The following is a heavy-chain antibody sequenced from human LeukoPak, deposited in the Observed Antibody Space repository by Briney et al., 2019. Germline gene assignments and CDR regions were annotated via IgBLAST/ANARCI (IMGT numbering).Heavy chain of an antibody. Sequence: PGRSLRLSCSASGFTFSSYGMHWVRQAPGKGLEWVAFIRYDGSNKYYADSVKGRFTISRDNSKNTLYLQMNSLRAEDTAVYYCAKDSVGIFGVVIDYWGQGTLVTVSS. CDR3: AKDSVGIFGVVIDY. CDR2: IRYDGSNK. J-gene: IGHJ4*02. D-gene: IGHD3-3*01. V-gene: IGHV3-30*02. CDR1: GFTFSSYG.